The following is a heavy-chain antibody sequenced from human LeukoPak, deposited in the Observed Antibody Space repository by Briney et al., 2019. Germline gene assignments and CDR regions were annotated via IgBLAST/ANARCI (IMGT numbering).Heavy chain of an antibody. CDR3: ARVASSGRWFDP. V-gene: IGHV4-59*01. J-gene: IGHJ5*02. D-gene: IGHD1-26*01. CDR1: GGSISSYY. CDR2: IYYSGST. Sequence: PSETLSLTCSVSGGSISSYYWSWIRQPPGKGLEWIGYIYYSGSTNYNPSLKSRVTISVDTSMNQFSLKLSSVTAADTAVYYCARVASSGRWFDPWGQGTLVTVSS.